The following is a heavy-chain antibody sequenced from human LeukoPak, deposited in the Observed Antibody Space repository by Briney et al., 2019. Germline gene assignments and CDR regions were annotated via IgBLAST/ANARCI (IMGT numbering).Heavy chain of an antibody. CDR3: ARVGDYYDSSGYRNHP. J-gene: IGHJ5*02. CDR1: GGSISSGDYY. V-gene: IGHV4-30-4*08. Sequence: SETLSLTCTVSGGSISSGDYYWSWIRQPPGQGLEWIVYIYYSGSTYYNPSLKSRVTISVDTSKNQFSLKLSSVTAADTAVYYCARVGDYYDSSGYRNHPWGQGTLVTVPS. CDR2: IYYSGST. D-gene: IGHD3-22*01.